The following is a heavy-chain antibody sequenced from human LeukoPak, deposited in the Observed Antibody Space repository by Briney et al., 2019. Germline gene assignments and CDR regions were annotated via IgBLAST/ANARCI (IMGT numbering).Heavy chain of an antibody. CDR3: TTGMAVAAIVV. V-gene: IGHV3-15*01. Sequence: PGGSLRLSCAASGFSFSNAWMGWVRQAPGKGLEWVGRIKTKSDGGTTEYAAPVKGRFTISRDDSKNTLFLRMNSLKTEDTAVYFCTTGMAVAAIVVWGQGTLVTVSS. J-gene: IGHJ4*02. D-gene: IGHD2-15*01. CDR2: IKTKSDGGTT. CDR1: GFSFSNAW.